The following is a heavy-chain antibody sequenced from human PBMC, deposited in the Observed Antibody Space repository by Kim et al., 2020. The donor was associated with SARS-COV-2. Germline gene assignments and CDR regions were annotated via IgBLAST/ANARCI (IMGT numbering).Heavy chain of an antibody. D-gene: IGHD1-20*01. J-gene: IGHJ3*02. V-gene: IGHV4-39*01. CDR3: ARSITGTDFSLSNAFDI. Sequence: LKGRVTISVDTSKNQLSLKLSCVTAADSAVYYCARSITGTDFSLSNAFDIWGQGTMVTVSS.